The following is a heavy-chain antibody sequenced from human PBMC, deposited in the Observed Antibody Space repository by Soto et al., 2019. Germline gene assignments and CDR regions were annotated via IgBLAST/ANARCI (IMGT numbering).Heavy chain of an antibody. V-gene: IGHV6-1*01. D-gene: IGHD2-15*01. CDR2: TYYRSKWYN. CDR3: AGEPFVVVVAALYNWFDP. Sequence: SQTLSLTCTISGDSVSSNSAAWNWIRQSPSRGLEWLGRTYYRSKWYNDYAVSVKSRITINPDTSKNQFSLQLNSVTPEDTAVYYCAGEPFVVVVAALYNWFDPWGQGTLVTVSS. J-gene: IGHJ5*02. CDR1: GDSVSSNSAA.